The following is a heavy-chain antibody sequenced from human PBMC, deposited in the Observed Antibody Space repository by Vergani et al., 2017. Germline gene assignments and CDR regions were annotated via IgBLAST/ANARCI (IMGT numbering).Heavy chain of an antibody. D-gene: IGHD2-8*01. V-gene: IGHV1-46*01. J-gene: IGHJ4*02. CDR1: GYTLTELS. Sequence: QVQLVQSGAEVKKPGASVKVSCKVSGYTLTELSMHWVRQAPGKGLEWMGIINPSGGSTSYAQKFQGRVTMTRDTSTSTVYMELSSLRSEDTAVYYCRMVYGALDYWGQGTLVTVSS. CDR2: INPSGGST. CDR3: RMVYGALDY.